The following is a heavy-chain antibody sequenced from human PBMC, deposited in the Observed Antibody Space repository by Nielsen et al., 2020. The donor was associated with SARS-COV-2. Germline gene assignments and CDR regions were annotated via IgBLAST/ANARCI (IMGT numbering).Heavy chain of an antibody. CDR1: GFTFDDYA. V-gene: IGHV3-9*01. CDR2: ISWNSGSI. D-gene: IGHD3-10*01. J-gene: IGHJ4*02. Sequence: GGSLRLSCAASGFTFDDYAMHWVRQAPGKGLEWVSGISWNSGSIGYVDSVKGRFTISRDNAKNSLYLQMNSLRAEDTAVYYCARDGHYYGSGSYYSETYFDYWGQGTLVTVSS. CDR3: ARDGHYYGSGSYYSETYFDY.